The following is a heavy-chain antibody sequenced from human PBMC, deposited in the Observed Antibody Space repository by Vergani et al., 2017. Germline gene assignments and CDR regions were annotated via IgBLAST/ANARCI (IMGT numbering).Heavy chain of an antibody. Sequence: EVQLVESGGGLVQPGRSLRLSCAASGFTFDDYAMHWVRQAPGKGLEWVSGISWNSGSIGYADSVKGRFTISRDNAKNSLYLQMNSLRAEDTAVYYCARTARFLEWLSLGDRLQKHFDYWGQGTLVTVSS. CDR2: ISWNSGSI. D-gene: IGHD3-3*01. CDR1: GFTFDDYA. J-gene: IGHJ4*02. CDR3: ARTARFLEWLSLGDRLQKHFDY. V-gene: IGHV3-9*01.